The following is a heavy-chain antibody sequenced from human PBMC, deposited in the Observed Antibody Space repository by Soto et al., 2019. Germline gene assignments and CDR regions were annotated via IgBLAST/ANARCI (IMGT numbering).Heavy chain of an antibody. V-gene: IGHV3-53*01. CDR3: ARHRHPRGTVGATSPLDP. CDR2: HYSGGST. J-gene: IGHJ5*02. D-gene: IGHD1-26*01. CDR1: GFSVSSNY. Sequence: GGSLRLSCAISGFSVSSNYLSWVRQAPGKGLEWVSVHYSGGSTYYADSVHGRFTISRDKSNNTLYLQMRRVRAEDTAVYFCARHRHPRGTVGATSPLDPWGQGTQVTVSS.